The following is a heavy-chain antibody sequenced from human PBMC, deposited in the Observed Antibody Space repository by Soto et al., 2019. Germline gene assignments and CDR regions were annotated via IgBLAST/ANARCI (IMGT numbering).Heavy chain of an antibody. D-gene: IGHD3-3*01. CDR2: ISSSSSYI. V-gene: IGHV3-21*01. CDR3: ARAIFGVDIPPEY. J-gene: IGHJ4*02. Sequence: VQLVESGGGLVKPGGSLRLSCAASGFTFSSYSMNWVRQAPGKGLEWVSSISSSSSYIYYADSVKGRFTISRDNAKNSLYLQMNSLRAEDTAVYYCARAIFGVDIPPEYWGQGTLVTVSS. CDR1: GFTFSSYS.